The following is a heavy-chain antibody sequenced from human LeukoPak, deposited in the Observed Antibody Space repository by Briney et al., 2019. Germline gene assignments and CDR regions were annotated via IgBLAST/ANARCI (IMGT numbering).Heavy chain of an antibody. V-gene: IGHV3-48*01. Sequence: GGSLRLSCAASGFTFSSYSMNWVRQAPGKGLEWVSYISSSSSTIYNADSVKGRFTISRDNSKNTLYLQMNSLRAEDTAVYYCARDGDHGAFDIWGQGTMVTVSS. CDR2: ISSSSSTI. D-gene: IGHD7-27*01. CDR3: ARDGDHGAFDI. CDR1: GFTFSSYS. J-gene: IGHJ3*02.